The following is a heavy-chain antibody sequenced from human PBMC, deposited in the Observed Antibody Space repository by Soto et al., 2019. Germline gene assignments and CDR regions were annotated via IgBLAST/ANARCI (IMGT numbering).Heavy chain of an antibody. CDR3: AKDPYYYDSSGYSYY. Sequence: QPGGSLRLSCAASGLTFSGYGMHWVRQAPGKGLERLAVIWYDGDNKYYADSVKGRLTISRDNSKNTLYLQMHSLRAEDTAVYDCAKDPYYYDSSGYSYYWGQGTLVTVSS. V-gene: IGHV3-33*06. D-gene: IGHD3-22*01. CDR1: GLTFSGYG. J-gene: IGHJ4*02. CDR2: IWYDGDNK.